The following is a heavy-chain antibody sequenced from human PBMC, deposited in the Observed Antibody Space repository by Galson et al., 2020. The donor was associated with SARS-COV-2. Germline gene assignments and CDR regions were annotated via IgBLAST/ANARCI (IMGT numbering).Heavy chain of an antibody. CDR1: GFTFSSYS. V-gene: IGHV3-21*01. D-gene: IGHD3-22*01. J-gene: IGHJ4*02. Sequence: GGSLRLSCAASGFTFSSYSMNWVRQAQGTGLEWVSSISSSSSYIYYADSVKGRFTISRDNAKNSLYLQMHSLRAEDTAGYYCAADAERYYGSSGYRKKYFDYWGQGTLVTVSS. CDR3: AADAERYYGSSGYRKKYFDY. CDR2: ISSSSSYI.